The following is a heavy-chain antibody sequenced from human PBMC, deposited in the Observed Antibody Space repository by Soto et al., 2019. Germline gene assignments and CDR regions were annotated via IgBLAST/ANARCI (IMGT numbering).Heavy chain of an antibody. V-gene: IGHV3-15*01. CDR3: TTVNPWRDYDFWSGYSHPKYYYYYYYMDV. D-gene: IGHD3-3*01. Sequence: GGSLSLSFAASGFTFSNAWMSWVRQAPGKGLEWVGRIKSKTDGGTTDYAAPVKGRFTISRDDSKNTLYLQMNSLKTEDTAVYYCTTVNPWRDYDFWSGYSHPKYYYYYYYMDVWGKGTTVTVSS. CDR2: IKSKTDGGTT. J-gene: IGHJ6*03. CDR1: GFTFSNAW.